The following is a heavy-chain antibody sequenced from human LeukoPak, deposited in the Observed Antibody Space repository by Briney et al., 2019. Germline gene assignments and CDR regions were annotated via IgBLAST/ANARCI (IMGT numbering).Heavy chain of an antibody. Sequence: SETLSLTCTVSGGSVTSTDNYYWTWTRQPAGKGLEWIGRIYPSGSTNYSPSLKSRLTISLDTSKNQISLKLSSVTAADTAVYYCARTFDVWGRGTLVTVSS. CDR3: ARTFDV. CDR2: IYPSGST. CDR1: GGSVTSTDNYY. V-gene: IGHV4-61*02. J-gene: IGHJ2*01.